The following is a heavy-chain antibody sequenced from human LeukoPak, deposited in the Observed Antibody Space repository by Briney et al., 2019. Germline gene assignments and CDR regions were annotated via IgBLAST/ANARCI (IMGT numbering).Heavy chain of an antibody. CDR3: ARGPPNWGYDY. CDR2: MSPNSGDT. V-gene: IGHV1-8*02. J-gene: IGHJ4*02. CDR1: GGTFSSYA. D-gene: IGHD7-27*01. Sequence: ASVKVSCKASGGTFSSYAINWVRQATGQRPEWMGWMSPNSGDTGYAQKFQDRVTMTRNTSISTAYMELSSLRSDDTAVYYCARGPPNWGYDYWGPGTLVTVSS.